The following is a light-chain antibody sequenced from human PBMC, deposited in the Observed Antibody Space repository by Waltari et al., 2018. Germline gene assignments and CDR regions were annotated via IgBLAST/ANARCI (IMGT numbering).Light chain of an antibody. Sequence: DIVMTQSPDSLAVSLGERATISCRSSQSVLYNSNDKNYLAWYQQKPGQPPMLLIYWASTRESGVPDRFSGSGSETDFTLTISNLQAEDVAVYYCQQYYRSRTFGQGTKVEIK. V-gene: IGKV4-1*01. CDR1: QSVLYNSNDKNY. CDR3: QQYYRSRT. J-gene: IGKJ1*01. CDR2: WAS.